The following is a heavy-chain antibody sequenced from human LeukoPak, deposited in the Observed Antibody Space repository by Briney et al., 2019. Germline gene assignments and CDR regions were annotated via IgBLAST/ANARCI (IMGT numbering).Heavy chain of an antibody. CDR3: ARIPSSSSRTPIYYYYYMDV. V-gene: IGHV1-18*01. CDR2: ISAYNGNT. CDR1: GYTFTSYG. J-gene: IGHJ6*03. Sequence: ASVKVSCKASGYTFTSYGISWVRQAPGQGPEWMGWISAYNGNTNYAQKLQGRVTMTTDTSTSTAYMELRSLRSDDTAVYYCARIPSSSSRTPIYYYYYMDVWGKGTTVTVSS. D-gene: IGHD6-13*01.